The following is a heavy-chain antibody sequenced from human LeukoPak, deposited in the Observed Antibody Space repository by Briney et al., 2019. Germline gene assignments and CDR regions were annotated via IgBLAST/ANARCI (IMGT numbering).Heavy chain of an antibody. V-gene: IGHV1-18*04. CDR2: ITTSNSNT. CDR1: GYTFTLYG. CDR3: ARYRSGDVDY. J-gene: IGHJ4*02. Sequence: ASVKVSCKASGYTFTLYGISWVRQAPGQGLEWMGWITTSNSNTNYAQNLQGRVSMTTDTSTNTAYMELRSLRSDDTAVYYCARYRSGDVDYWGQGTLVTVSS. D-gene: IGHD6-19*01.